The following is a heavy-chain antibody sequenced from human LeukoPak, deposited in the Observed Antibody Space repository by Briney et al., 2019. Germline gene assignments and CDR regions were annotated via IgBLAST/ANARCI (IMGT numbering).Heavy chain of an antibody. D-gene: IGHD2-15*01. Sequence: GASVKVSCKVSGYTLTELSMHWVRQAPGKGLEWMGGFDPEDGETIHAQKFQGRVTMTGDTSTDTAYMELSSLRSEDTAVYYCASRNVVVAATSSVYYYYYMDVWGKGTTVTVSS. J-gene: IGHJ6*03. CDR1: GYTLTELS. V-gene: IGHV1-24*01. CDR3: ASRNVVVAATSSVYYYYYMDV. CDR2: FDPEDGET.